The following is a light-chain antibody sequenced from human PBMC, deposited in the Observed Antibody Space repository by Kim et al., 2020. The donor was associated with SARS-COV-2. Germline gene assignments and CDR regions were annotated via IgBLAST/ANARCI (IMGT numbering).Light chain of an antibody. CDR1: QSISSY. J-gene: IGKJ2*01. CDR2: TAS. CDR3: QQTYSSPPT. Sequence: SASVGDRVTITCRASQSISSYLNWYQHKPGKAPKLLIYTASSLQSGVPSRFSGSGSGTDFTLTISSLQPEDFAAYYCQQTYSSPPTFGQGTKLEI. V-gene: IGKV1-39*01.